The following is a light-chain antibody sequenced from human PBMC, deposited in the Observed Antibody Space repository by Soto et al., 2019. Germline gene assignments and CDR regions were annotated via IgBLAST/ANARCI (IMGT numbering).Light chain of an antibody. J-gene: IGKJ1*01. CDR2: GAS. CDR1: QSVSSTY. CDR3: QQYGGSRWT. Sequence: EIVLTQSPGTLSLSPGERATLSCRASQSVSSTYLAWYQQKPGQAPRLLIYGASNRVTRIPDRFSGSRSGTDFTLTISRLEPEDLAVYYCQQYGGSRWTFSEGTRV. V-gene: IGKV3-20*01.